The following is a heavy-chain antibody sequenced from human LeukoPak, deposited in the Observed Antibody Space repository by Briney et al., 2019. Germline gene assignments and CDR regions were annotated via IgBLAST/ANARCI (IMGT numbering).Heavy chain of an antibody. CDR3: ARDYRNIVVVVAATGWGAFDI. J-gene: IGHJ3*02. Sequence: ASVKVSCKASGYTFTGYYMHWVRQAPGQGLEWMGWINPNSGGTNYAQKFQGRVTMTRDTSISTAYMELSRLRSEDTAVYYCARDYRNIVVVVAATGWGAFDIWGQGTMVTVSS. CDR1: GYTFTGYY. CDR2: INPNSGGT. V-gene: IGHV1-2*02. D-gene: IGHD2-15*01.